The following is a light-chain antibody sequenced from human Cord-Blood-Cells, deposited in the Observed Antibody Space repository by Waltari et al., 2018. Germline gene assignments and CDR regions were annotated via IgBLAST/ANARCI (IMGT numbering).Light chain of an antibody. J-gene: IGKJ2*01. CDR3: QQRSNWPT. V-gene: IGKV3-11*01. CDR1: QSVSSY. CDR2: DAS. Sequence: EIVLPQSPATLSLPPGERATLSCRASQSVSSYLAWYQQKPGQAPRLLIYDASNRATGIPARFSGSGSGTDFTLTISSLEPEDFAVYYCQQRSNWPTFGQGTKLEIK.